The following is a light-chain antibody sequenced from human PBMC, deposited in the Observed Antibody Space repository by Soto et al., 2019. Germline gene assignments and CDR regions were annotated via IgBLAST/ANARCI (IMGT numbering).Light chain of an antibody. CDR1: SSDVGYYNY. CDR3: CSYAGSYTEV. CDR2: DVN. J-gene: IGLJ2*01. V-gene: IGLV2-11*01. Sequence: QSVLTQPRSVSGSPGQSVTISCTGTSSDVGYYNYVSWYQQHPGKAPKLMIYDVNKRPSGVPDRFSGSKSGNTASLTISGLQAEDEGDYYCCSYAGSYTEVFGGGTKLTV.